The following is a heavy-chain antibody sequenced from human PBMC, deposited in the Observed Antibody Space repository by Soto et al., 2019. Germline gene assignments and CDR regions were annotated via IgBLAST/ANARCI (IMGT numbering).Heavy chain of an antibody. V-gene: IGHV4-30-2*01. J-gene: IGHJ5*02. D-gene: IGHD6-6*01. CDR2: IYHSGST. CDR1: GGSISSGGYS. CDR3: ARESIAARLRWFDP. Sequence: SETLSLTCAVSGGSISSGGYSWSWIRQPPGKGLEWIGYIYHSGSTYYNPSLKSRVTISVDRSKNQFSLKLSSVTAADTAVYYCARESIAARLRWFDPWGQGTLVTAPQ.